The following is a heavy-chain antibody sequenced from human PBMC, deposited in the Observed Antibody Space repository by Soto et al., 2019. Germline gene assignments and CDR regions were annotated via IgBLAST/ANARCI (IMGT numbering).Heavy chain of an antibody. D-gene: IGHD6-13*01. V-gene: IGHV1-18*01. J-gene: IGHJ6*02. Sequence: ASVKVSCKASGYTFTSYGISWVRQAPGQGLEWMGWISAYNGNTNYAQKLQGRVTMTTDTSTSTAYMELRSLRSDDTAGYYCAGARPAAGTDYYGMDVWGQGTTVTVSS. CDR1: GYTFTSYG. CDR2: ISAYNGNT. CDR3: AGARPAAGTDYYGMDV.